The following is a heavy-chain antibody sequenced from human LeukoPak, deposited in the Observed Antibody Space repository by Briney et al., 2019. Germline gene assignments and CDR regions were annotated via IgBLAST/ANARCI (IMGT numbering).Heavy chain of an antibody. CDR3: ARDGYCSGGSCYKGRFDY. CDR2: ISSHSSYI. D-gene: IGHD2-15*01. CDR1: GFTFSSYS. V-gene: IGHV3-21*01. Sequence: GGSLRLSCAASGFTFSSYSMNWVRQAPGKGLEWVSSISSHSSYIYDADPVKCRFTISRDNAKNSLDLQMNSLRAEDTAVYYCARDGYCSGGSCYKGRFDYWGQGTLVTVSS. J-gene: IGHJ4*02.